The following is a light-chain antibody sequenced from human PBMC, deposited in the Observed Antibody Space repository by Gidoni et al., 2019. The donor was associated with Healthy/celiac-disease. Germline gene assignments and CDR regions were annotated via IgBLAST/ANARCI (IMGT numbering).Light chain of an antibody. CDR1: QRVSSN. J-gene: IGKJ4*01. Sequence: EIVMTQSPATLSVSPGERATLSCRASQRVSSNLAWSQQKPGQAPRLLIYGASTSATGIPARFSGSGSVTEFTLTISSLQSEDFAVYYCQQYNNWPPLTFGGGTKVEIK. V-gene: IGKV3-15*01. CDR2: GAS. CDR3: QQYNNWPPLT.